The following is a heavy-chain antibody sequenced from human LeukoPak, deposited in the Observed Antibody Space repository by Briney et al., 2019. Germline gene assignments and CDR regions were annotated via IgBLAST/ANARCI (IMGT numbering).Heavy chain of an antibody. Sequence: SETLSLTCAVYGVSFSGYYWSWIRQPPGKGLEWIGEINHSGSTNYNPSLKSRVTISVDTSKNQFSLKLSSVTAADTAVYYCARGVTRDYYYYMDVWGKGTTVTVSS. CDR2: INHSGST. D-gene: IGHD5-18*01. V-gene: IGHV4-34*01. CDR1: GVSFSGYY. CDR3: ARGVTRDYYYYMDV. J-gene: IGHJ6*03.